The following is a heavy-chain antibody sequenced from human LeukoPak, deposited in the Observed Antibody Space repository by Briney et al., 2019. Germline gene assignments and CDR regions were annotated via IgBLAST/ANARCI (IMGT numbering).Heavy chain of an antibody. CDR3: ACKDSSGYDAFDI. CDR1: GFTFSDYY. CDR2: ISSSGSTI. D-gene: IGHD3-22*01. V-gene: IGHV3-11*01. J-gene: IGHJ3*02. Sequence: GGSLRLSCAASGFTFSDYYMSWIRQAPGKGLEWVSYISSSGSTIYYADSVKGRFTISRDNAKNSLYLQMNSLRAEDTAVYYCACKDSSGYDAFDIWGQGTMVTVSS.